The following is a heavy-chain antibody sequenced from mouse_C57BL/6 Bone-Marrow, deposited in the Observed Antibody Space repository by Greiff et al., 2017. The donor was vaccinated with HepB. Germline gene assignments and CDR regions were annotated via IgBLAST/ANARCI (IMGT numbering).Heavy chain of an antibody. J-gene: IGHJ2*01. CDR2: IDPSDSYT. CDR3: ARLRC. Sequence: QVQLKQPGAELVRPGTSVKLPCKAPGYTFPSYWMHWVKQRPGQGLEWIGVIDPSDSYTNYNQKFKGKATLTVDTSSSTAYMQLSSLTSEDSAVYYCARLRCWGQLTPPTVSS. CDR1: GYTFPSYW. V-gene: IGHV1-59*01.